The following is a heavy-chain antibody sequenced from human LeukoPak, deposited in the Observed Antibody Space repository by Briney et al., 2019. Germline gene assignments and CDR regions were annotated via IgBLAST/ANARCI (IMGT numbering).Heavy chain of an antibody. Sequence: SETLSLTCTVSGYSISSGYYWGWIRQPPGKGLEWIGYIYYSGSTNYNPSLKSRVTISVDTSKNQFSLKLSSVTAADTAVYYCARDDGGDYYGSGSYLYWGQGTLVTVSS. J-gene: IGHJ4*02. CDR1: GYSISSGYY. V-gene: IGHV4-61*01. CDR2: IYYSGST. D-gene: IGHD3-10*01. CDR3: ARDDGGDYYGSGSYLY.